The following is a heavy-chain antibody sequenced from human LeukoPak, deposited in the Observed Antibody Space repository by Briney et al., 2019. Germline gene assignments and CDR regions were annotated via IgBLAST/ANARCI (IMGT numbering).Heavy chain of an antibody. CDR2: IYTSGST. V-gene: IGHV4-4*07. Sequence: SETLSLTCTVSGGSISSYYWSWIRQPAGKGLEWIGRIYTSGSTNYNPSLKSRVTMSVDTSKNQFSLKLSSVTAADTAVYYCARDGAPRPKTDPQGYFDLWGRGTLVTVSS. CDR1: GGSISSYY. D-gene: IGHD4/OR15-4a*01. CDR3: ARDGAPRPKTDPQGYFDL. J-gene: IGHJ2*01.